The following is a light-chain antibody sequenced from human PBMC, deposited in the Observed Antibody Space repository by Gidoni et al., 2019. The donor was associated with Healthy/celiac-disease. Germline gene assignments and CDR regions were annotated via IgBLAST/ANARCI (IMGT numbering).Light chain of an antibody. J-gene: IGKJ1*01. CDR1: QSVSSN. CDR2: GAS. V-gene: IGKV3-15*01. Sequence: EIVMTQSPATLSLSPGDRVTLSCRASQSVSSNLAWYQQQPGQAPRLLISGASTRATGIPARFSGSGSGTEFTLTISSLQSEDFAVYYCQQYNNWPPWTFXXXTKVEIK. CDR3: QQYNNWPPWT.